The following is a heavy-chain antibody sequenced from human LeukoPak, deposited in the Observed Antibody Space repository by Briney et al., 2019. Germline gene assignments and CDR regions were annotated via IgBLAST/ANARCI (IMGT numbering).Heavy chain of an antibody. V-gene: IGHV3-15*01. J-gene: IGHJ4*02. CDR2: IKSKTDGGTT. Sequence: GGSLRLSCAASGFTFSNAWMSWVRQAPGKGLEWVCRIKSKTDGGTTDYAAPVKGRFTISRDDSKNTLYLQMNSLKTEDTAVYYGTTDDYFDFWGQGTLVTVSS. CDR3: TTDDYFDF. CDR1: GFTFSNAW.